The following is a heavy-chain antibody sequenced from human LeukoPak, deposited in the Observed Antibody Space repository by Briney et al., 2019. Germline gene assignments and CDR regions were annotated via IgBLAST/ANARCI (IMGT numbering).Heavy chain of an antibody. CDR3: ARGGQPDY. V-gene: IGHV4-34*01. CDR2: INHSGST. Sequence: SETLSLTCAVYGGSFSGYYWSWIRQPPGKGLEWIGEINHSGSTNYNPSLKSRVTISVDTSKNQFSLKLSSVTAADTAVFYCARGGQPDYWGQGTLVTVSS. D-gene: IGHD1-1*01. J-gene: IGHJ4*02. CDR1: GGSFSGYY.